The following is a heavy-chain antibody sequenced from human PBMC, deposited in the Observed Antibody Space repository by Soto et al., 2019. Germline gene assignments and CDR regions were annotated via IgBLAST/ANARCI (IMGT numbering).Heavy chain of an antibody. V-gene: IGHV1-69*08. CDR2: IIPILGIA. D-gene: IGHD6-13*01. Sequence: QVQLVQSGAEVKKPGSSVKVSCRASGGTFSSYTISWVRQAPGQGLEWMGRIIPILGIANYAQKFQGRVTITADKSTSTAYMELSSLRSEDTAVYYCAREGASSSWPTWFDPWGQGTLVTVSS. CDR3: AREGASSSWPTWFDP. CDR1: GGTFSSYT. J-gene: IGHJ5*02.